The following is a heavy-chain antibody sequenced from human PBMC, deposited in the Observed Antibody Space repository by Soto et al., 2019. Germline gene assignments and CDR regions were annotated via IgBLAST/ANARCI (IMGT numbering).Heavy chain of an antibody. V-gene: IGHV4-59*01. D-gene: IGHD4-17*01. J-gene: IGHJ3*02. CDR3: ASYSGDYSRSAFDI. CDR1: GDSISNYY. CDR2: ISYSGST. Sequence: QVQLQESGPGLVKPSETLSLTCTVSGDSISNYYWSWIRQPPGKGLEWIGYISYSGSTNYNPSLESRLPISLDMSKKHFSLKLSSVTAADTAVYYCASYSGDYSRSAFDIWGQGTMVTVSS.